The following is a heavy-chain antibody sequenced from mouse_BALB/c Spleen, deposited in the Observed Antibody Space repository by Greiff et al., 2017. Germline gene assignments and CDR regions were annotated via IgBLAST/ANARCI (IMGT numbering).Heavy chain of an antibody. J-gene: IGHJ1*01. V-gene: IGHV1-31*01. D-gene: IGHD2-13*01. CDR2: INPYNGAT. Sequence: VQLQQSGPELVKPGASVKISCKASGYSFTGYYMHWVKQSHVKSLEWIGRINPYNGATSYNQNFKDKASLTVDKSSSTAYMELHSLTSEDSAVYYCASPCYGDYAWYFDVWGAGTTVTVSS. CDR3: ASPCYGDYAWYFDV. CDR1: GYSFTGYY.